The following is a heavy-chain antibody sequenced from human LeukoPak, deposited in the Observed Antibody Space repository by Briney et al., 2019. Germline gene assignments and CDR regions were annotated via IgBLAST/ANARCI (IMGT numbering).Heavy chain of an antibody. D-gene: IGHD2-2*01. Sequence: SETLSLTCTVSGGSISSSSYYWGWIRQPPGKGLEWIGSIYYSGSTYYNPSLKSRVTISVDTSKNQFSLKLSSVTAAHTAVYYCARAIVVVPAAPSDWFDPWGQGTLVTVSS. J-gene: IGHJ5*02. V-gene: IGHV4-39*07. CDR2: IYYSGST. CDR3: ARAIVVVPAAPSDWFDP. CDR1: GGSISSSSYY.